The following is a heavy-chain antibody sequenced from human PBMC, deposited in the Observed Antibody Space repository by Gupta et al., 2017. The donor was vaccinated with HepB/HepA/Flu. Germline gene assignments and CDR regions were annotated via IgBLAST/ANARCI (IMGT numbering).Heavy chain of an antibody. Sequence: QVTLKESGPVLVKPRETLTLTCTVSGVSLSHGRVGVSWIRQPPGKALEWLAHIFSNDKKSYKTSLKNRLPISKDTAKTHVVLTMTNMDPMDTATYFCARAGEDCSDSHCHTLHAYDIWGQGTVVTVSS. D-gene: IGHD2-15*01. CDR2: IFSNDKK. J-gene: IGHJ3*02. CDR1: GVSLSHGRVG. V-gene: IGHV2-26*01. CDR3: ARAGEDCSDSHCHTLHAYDI.